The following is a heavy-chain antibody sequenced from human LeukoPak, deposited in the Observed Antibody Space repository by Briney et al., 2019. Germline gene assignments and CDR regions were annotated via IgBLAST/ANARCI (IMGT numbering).Heavy chain of an antibody. CDR2: ISSSSSYI. Sequence: PGGSLRLSCAASGFTFSSYSMNWVRQAPGKGLEWVSSISSSSSYIYYADSVKGRFTISRDNAKNSLYLRMNSLRAEDTAVYYCARDFIPYCSGGSCYFDYWGQGTLVTVSS. J-gene: IGHJ4*02. D-gene: IGHD2-15*01. V-gene: IGHV3-21*01. CDR1: GFTFSSYS. CDR3: ARDFIPYCSGGSCYFDY.